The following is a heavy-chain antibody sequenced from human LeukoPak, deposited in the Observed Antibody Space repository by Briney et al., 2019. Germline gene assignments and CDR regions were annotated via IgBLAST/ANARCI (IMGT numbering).Heavy chain of an antibody. D-gene: IGHD3-3*01. CDR2: ITGSGRNT. J-gene: IGHJ4*02. Sequence: GGSLRLSCAASGFTFSSYNMVWVRQAPGKGLEWVSTITGSGRNTYYADSVEGRFIVSRDNSKNTLYLQMSGLRAEDTAIYYCAKDGVNYWGQGTLVTVSS. CDR1: GFTFSSYN. V-gene: IGHV3-23*01. CDR3: AKDGVNY.